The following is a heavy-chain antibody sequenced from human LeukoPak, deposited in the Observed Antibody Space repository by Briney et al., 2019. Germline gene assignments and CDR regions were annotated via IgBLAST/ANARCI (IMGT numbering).Heavy chain of an antibody. CDR2: IIPIFGTA. V-gene: IGHV1-69*13. CDR3: ARDGYSSSWNHFDY. J-gene: IGHJ4*02. CDR1: GGTFSSYA. D-gene: IGHD6-13*01. Sequence: SVKVSCKASGGTFSSYAISWVRQAPGQGLEWMGGIIPIFGTANYAQKFQGRVTITADESTSTAYMELSRLRSEDTAVYYCARDGYSSSWNHFDYWGQGTLVTVSS.